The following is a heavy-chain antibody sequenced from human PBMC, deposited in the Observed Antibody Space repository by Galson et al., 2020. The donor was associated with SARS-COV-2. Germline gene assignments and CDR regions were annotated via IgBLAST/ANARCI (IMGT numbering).Heavy chain of an antibody. CDR2: ISYDGSNK. CDR1: GFTFSSYG. J-gene: IGHJ4*02. V-gene: IGHV3-30*18. CDR3: AKVAVGSYYDSSGRDFDY. D-gene: IGHD3-22*01. Sequence: GESLKISCAASGFTFSSYGMHWVRQAPGKGLEWVAVISYDGSNKYYADSVKGRFTISRDNSKNTLYLQMNSLRAEDTAVYYCAKVAVGSYYDSSGRDFDYWGQGTLVTVSS.